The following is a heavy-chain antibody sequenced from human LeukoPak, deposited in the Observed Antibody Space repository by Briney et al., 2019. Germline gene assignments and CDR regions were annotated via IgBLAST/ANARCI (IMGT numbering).Heavy chain of an antibody. CDR2: ISGSGGST. V-gene: IGHV3-23*01. D-gene: IGHD1-26*01. CDR1: GFTFSSYG. Sequence: GGSLRLSCAASGFTFSSYGMSWVRQAPGKGLEWVSAISGSGGSTYYADSVKGRFTISRDNAKSTLYLQMNSLRAEDTAVYYCARDPYSGGYGDDYYYYMDVWGKGTTVTISS. J-gene: IGHJ6*03. CDR3: ARDPYSGGYGDDYYYYMDV.